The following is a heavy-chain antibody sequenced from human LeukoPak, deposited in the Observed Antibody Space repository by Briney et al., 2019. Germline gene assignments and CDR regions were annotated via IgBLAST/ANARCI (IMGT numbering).Heavy chain of an antibody. CDR1: GFSFSSYA. CDR3: AKGKVNHDGAFDI. J-gene: IGHJ3*02. Sequence: PGGSLRLSCAASGFSFSSYAMSWVRQAPGKGLEWVSTISASGHSTYYAASVKGGFTISRDNSQHTLSLQMNSLRAEDTALYYCAKGKVNHDGAFDIWGQGTMVTVSS. D-gene: IGHD1-14*01. CDR2: ISASGHST. V-gene: IGHV3-23*01.